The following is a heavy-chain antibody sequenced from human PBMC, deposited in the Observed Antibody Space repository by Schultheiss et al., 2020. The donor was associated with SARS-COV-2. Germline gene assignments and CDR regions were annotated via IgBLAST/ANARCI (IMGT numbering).Heavy chain of an antibody. CDR2: IKSKTDGGTT. J-gene: IGHJ4*02. CDR1: GFTFSSYA. Sequence: GGSLRLSCAASGFTFSSYAMSWVRQAPGKGLEWVGRIKSKTDGGTTDYAAPVKGRFTISRDDSKNTLYLQMNSLETEDTAVYYCTTSPDYDFWSGCNDYWGQGTLVTVSS. D-gene: IGHD3-3*01. V-gene: IGHV3-15*01. CDR3: TTSPDYDFWSGCNDY.